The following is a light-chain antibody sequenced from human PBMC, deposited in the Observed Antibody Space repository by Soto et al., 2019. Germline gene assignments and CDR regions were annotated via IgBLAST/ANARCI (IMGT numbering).Light chain of an antibody. CDR1: QSISSW. J-gene: IGKJ1*01. V-gene: IGKV1-5*01. CDR3: QQYNSYPWT. CDR2: DAS. Sequence: IHITQSASSLSASVGDRVTIACLASQSISSWLAWYQQKPGKAPKLLIYDASSLESGVPSRFSGSGSGTEFTLTISSLQPDDFATYYCQQYNSYPWTFGQGTKVDI.